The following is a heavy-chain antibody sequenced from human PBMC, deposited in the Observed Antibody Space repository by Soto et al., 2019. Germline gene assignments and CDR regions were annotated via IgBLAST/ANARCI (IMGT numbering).Heavy chain of an antibody. D-gene: IGHD1-26*01. CDR2: ISSTSTYI. CDR1: GFSFSDNS. J-gene: IGHJ4*02. CDR3: AKDPEWELPKYYFDY. Sequence: PGGSLRLSCAASGFSFSDNSMKWVRQAPGKGLEWVSSISSTSTYIFYADSLKGRFTISRDNAKNSLYLQMNSLRAEDTAVYYCAKDPEWELPKYYFDYWGQGTLVTVPS. V-gene: IGHV3-21*04.